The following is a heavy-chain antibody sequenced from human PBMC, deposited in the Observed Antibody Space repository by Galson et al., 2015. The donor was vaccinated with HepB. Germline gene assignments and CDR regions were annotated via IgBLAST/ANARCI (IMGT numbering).Heavy chain of an antibody. CDR2: INPNSGGT. CDR1: GYTFTGYY. CDR3: ARGPLRGGITGTREDAFDI. D-gene: IGHD1-20*01. V-gene: IGHV1-2*02. Sequence: SVKVSCKASGYTFTGYYMHWVRQAPGQGLEWMGWINPNSGGTNYAQKFQGRVTMTRDTSISTAYMELSRLRSDDTAVYYCARGPLRGGITGTREDAFDIWGQGTMVTVSS. J-gene: IGHJ3*02.